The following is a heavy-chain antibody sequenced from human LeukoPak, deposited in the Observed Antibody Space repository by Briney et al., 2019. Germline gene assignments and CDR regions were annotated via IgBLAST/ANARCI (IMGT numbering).Heavy chain of an antibody. V-gene: IGHV3-48*01. CDR1: GFTFSSYS. Sequence: GGSLRLSCAASGFTFSSYSMHWVRQAPEKGLQWVSYITGSSTTIYYADSVKGRFTISRDNAKNSLFLQMNSLRAEDTAVYYRARAYGNAFDIWGQGTMVTVSS. D-gene: IGHD4-17*01. J-gene: IGHJ3*02. CDR3: ARAYGNAFDI. CDR2: ITGSSTTI.